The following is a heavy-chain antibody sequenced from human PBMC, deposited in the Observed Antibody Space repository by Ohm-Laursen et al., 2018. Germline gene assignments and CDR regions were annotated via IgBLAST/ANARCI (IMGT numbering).Heavy chain of an antibody. CDR1: GYTFTSYD. V-gene: IGHV1-8*01. CDR3: ARGAVAVAGTGLDY. J-gene: IGHJ4*02. D-gene: IGHD6-19*01. Sequence: ASVKASCKASGYTFTSYDINWVRQATGHGLEWMGWMNPNSGNTGYAQKFQGRVTITRNTSISTAYMELSSLRSEDTAVYYCARGAVAVAGTGLDYWGQGALVTVSS. CDR2: MNPNSGNT.